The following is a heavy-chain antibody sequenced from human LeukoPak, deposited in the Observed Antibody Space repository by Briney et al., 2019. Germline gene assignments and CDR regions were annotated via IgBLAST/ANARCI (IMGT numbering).Heavy chain of an antibody. J-gene: IGHJ4*02. V-gene: IGHV4-59*01. D-gene: IGHD6-6*01. CDR2: IYYSGST. CDR3: ARGRGSSSPYDY. Sequence: SETLSLTCTVSGCSISSYYWSWIRQPPGKGLEWIGYIYYSGSTNYNPSLKSRVTISVDTSKNQFSLKLSSVTAADTAVYYCARGRGSSSPYDYWGQGTLVTVSS. CDR1: GCSISSYY.